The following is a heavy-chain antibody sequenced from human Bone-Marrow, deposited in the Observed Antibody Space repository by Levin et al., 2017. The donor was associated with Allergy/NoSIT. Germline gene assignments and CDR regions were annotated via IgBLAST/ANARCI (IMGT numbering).Heavy chain of an antibody. CDR2: MRDSAISI. J-gene: IGHJ6*02. CDR1: GFTFSNYA. D-gene: IGHD3-10*01. CDR3: AHIGWFGEKEVMGV. V-gene: IGHV3-23*01. Sequence: AGGSLRLSCAASGFTFSNYAMSWVRQAPGKGLEWVSTMRDSAISINYADSVKGRFTISRDNSKSTLYLQMSSLRADDTAVYYCAHIGWFGEKEVMGVWGQGTTVTVSS.